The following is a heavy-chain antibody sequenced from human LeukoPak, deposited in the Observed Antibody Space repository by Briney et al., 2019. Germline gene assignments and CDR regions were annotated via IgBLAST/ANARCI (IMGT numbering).Heavy chain of an antibody. CDR3: ARGSSSTSCFDY. CDR2: IYSGGST. J-gene: IGHJ4*02. Sequence: GGSLRLSCPASGFTVSSNYMSWVRQAPGKGLEWVSVIYSGGSTYYADSVKGRFTISRDNSKNTLYLQMNSLRAEDTAVYYCARGSSSTSCFDYWGQGTLVTVSS. D-gene: IGHD2-2*01. V-gene: IGHV3-66*02. CDR1: GFTVSSNY.